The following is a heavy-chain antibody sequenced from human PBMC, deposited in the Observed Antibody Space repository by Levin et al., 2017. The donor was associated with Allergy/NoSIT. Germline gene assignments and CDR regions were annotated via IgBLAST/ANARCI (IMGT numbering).Heavy chain of an antibody. CDR1: GYSFTYYY. CDR2: INPNSGVT. V-gene: IGHV1-2*02. CDR3: ARENAMVDTKFFDR. J-gene: IGHJ4*02. D-gene: IGHD5-18*01. Sequence: ASVKVSCQASGYSFTYYYIYWVRQAPGQGLEWIGWINPNSGVTSYAQRFQGRITMTRDTSRSTAYMEVRSLTSDDTAVYYCARENAMVDTKFFDRWGQGTLVTVSS.